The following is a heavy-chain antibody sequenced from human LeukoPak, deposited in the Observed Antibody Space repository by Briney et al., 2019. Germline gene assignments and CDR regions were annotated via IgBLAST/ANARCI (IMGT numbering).Heavy chain of an antibody. CDR1: GGSFSGYY. Sequence: PSETLSLTCAVYGGSFSGYYWSWIRQPPGKGLEWIGYIYYTGGTNYNPSLKSRVTISVDRSKNQFSLRLSSVTAADTAVYYCARGRAYYDSSGYFDYWGQGTLVTVSS. CDR3: ARGRAYYDSSGYFDY. D-gene: IGHD3-22*01. V-gene: IGHV4-59*01. CDR2: IYYTGGT. J-gene: IGHJ4*02.